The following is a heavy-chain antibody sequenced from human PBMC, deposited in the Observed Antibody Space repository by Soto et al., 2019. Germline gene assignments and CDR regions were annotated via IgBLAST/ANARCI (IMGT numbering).Heavy chain of an antibody. V-gene: IGHV3-33*01. CDR2: IWYDGSDK. CDR3: AGDMGWFVP. Sequence: QAQLVESGGGVVQPGRSLRLSCEASGFIFRTYGMHWVRQAPGKGLEWVATIWYDGSDKYYGNSVKGRFTISRDNSEHTPYLQMNDLRVEDTAVYFCAGDMGWFVPWGQGTLVTVSS. J-gene: IGHJ5*02. CDR1: GFIFRTYG.